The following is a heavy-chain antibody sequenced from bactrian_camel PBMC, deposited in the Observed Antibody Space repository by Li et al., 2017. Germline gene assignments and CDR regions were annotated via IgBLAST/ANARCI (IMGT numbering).Heavy chain of an antibody. J-gene: IGHJ4*01. CDR3: AADRRRHGPPSLRPGDYSV. CDR2: TYRDGTT. Sequence: HVQLVESGGDSVQAGGSLRLSCVLSGLTYGPDCMGWLRQVPGEEREEIARTYRDGTTRYAGSVRGRFTISKDNARNWLDLQMDSLEPGDTARYYCAADRRRHGPPSLRPGDYSVWGQGTQVTVS. V-gene: IGHV3S53*01. D-gene: IGHD2*01. CDR1: GLTYGPDC.